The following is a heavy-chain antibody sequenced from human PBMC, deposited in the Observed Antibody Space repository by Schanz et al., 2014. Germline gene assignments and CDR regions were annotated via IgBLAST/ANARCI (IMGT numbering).Heavy chain of an antibody. CDR2: VSRSTPDI. D-gene: IGHD1-26*01. V-gene: IGHV3-48*01. Sequence: EVQLVESGGGLIQPGGSLRLSCAASGFNFSDYAMTWVRQAPGMGLEWVSYVSRSTPDIYYADSVKGRFTMSRDNAKNSVFLQLNSLRADDTAVYYCARNRGSGGQNWYFDLWGRGTLVTVSS. CDR3: ARNRGSGGQNWYFDL. J-gene: IGHJ2*01. CDR1: GFNFSDYA.